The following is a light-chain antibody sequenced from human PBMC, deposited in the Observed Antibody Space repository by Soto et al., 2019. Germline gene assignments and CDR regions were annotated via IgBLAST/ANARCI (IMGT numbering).Light chain of an antibody. CDR3: QQYGSSGT. CDR2: GAS. V-gene: IGKV3-20*01. J-gene: IGKJ1*01. Sequence: EIVLTQSPGTLSLSPGERATLSCRASQSVSNNYLAWYQQKPGQAPRLLIYGASNRATGIPDRFSGSGSGKEFTFTNSRLEAEDFAMYYCQQYGSSGTFGQGTKVEIK. CDR1: QSVSNNY.